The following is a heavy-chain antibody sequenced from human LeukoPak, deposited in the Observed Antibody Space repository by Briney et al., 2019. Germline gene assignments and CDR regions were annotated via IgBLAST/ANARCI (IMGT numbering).Heavy chain of an antibody. J-gene: IGHJ4*02. D-gene: IGHD1-26*01. CDR2: IYSGGST. CDR3: ARVHRSGSHLTTDY. V-gene: IGHV3-53*01. CDR1: GFTVSSNY. Sequence: GGSLRLSCAASGFTVSSNYMSWVRQAPGKGLEWVSVIYSGGSTYYADSVKGRFTISRDNSKNTLYLQMNSLRAEDTAVYYCARVHRSGSHLTTDYWGQGTLVTVSS.